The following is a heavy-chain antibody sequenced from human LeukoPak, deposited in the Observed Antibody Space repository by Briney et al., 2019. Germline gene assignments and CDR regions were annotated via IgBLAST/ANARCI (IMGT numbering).Heavy chain of an antibody. J-gene: IGHJ6*02. CDR2: ISSSGSTI. D-gene: IGHD6-13*01. CDR1: GFTFSDYY. V-gene: IGHV3-11*01. Sequence: PGGSLRLSCAASGFTFSDYYMSWIRQAPGKGLEWVSYISSSGSTIYYADSVKGRFTISRDNAKNSLYLQMNSLRAEDTAVYYCARDGYSSSWYGPRRLPYGMDVWGQGTTVTVSS. CDR3: ARDGYSSSWYGPRRLPYGMDV.